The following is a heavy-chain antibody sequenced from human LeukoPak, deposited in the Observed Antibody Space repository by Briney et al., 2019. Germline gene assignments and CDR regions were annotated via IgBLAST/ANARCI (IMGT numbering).Heavy chain of an antibody. Sequence: SETLSLTCTVSGGSISSYYWSWIRQPPGKGLEWIGYIYYSGSTNYNPSLKSRVTISVDTSKNQFSLKLSSVTVADTAVYYCARTYGDRRYFEYWGQGTLVTVSS. J-gene: IGHJ4*02. CDR2: IYYSGST. D-gene: IGHD4-17*01. CDR3: ARTYGDRRYFEY. V-gene: IGHV4-59*12. CDR1: GGSISSYY.